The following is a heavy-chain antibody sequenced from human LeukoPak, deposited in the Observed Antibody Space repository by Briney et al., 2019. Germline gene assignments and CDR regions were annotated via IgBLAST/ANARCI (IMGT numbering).Heavy chain of an antibody. V-gene: IGHV3-74*01. CDR3: ASRATVTTDRFWFDP. CDR1: GFTFSSYW. CDR2: INSDGSDT. J-gene: IGHJ5*02. D-gene: IGHD4-11*01. Sequence: GGSLRLSCAASGFTFSSYWMHWVRQAPGKGLVWVSRINSDGSDTSYADSVKGRFTISRDNSKNALYLQMNSLRAEDTAVYYCASRATVTTDRFWFDPWGQGTLVTVSS.